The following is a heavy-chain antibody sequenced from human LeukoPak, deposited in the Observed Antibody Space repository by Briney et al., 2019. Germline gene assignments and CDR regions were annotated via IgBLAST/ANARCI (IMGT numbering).Heavy chain of an antibody. J-gene: IGHJ5*02. V-gene: IGHV3-23*01. Sequence: GGSLRLSCAASGFTFSNYDMSWVRQAPGKGLEWVSSISDSGGSTYYADSVKGRFTISRDNSKNTPYLQMTNLRAADTAVYYCAKDLSRAVAADWFDPWDQGSLVTVSS. CDR2: ISDSGGST. D-gene: IGHD6-19*01. CDR3: AKDLSRAVAADWFDP. CDR1: GFTFSNYD.